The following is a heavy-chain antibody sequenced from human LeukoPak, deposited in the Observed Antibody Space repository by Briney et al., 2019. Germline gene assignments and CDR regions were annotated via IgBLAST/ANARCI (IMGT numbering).Heavy chain of an antibody. CDR3: AREGLSSGWAFGMDV. CDR1: GFTFSSYG. J-gene: IGHJ6*02. Sequence: GGSLRLSCAASGFTFSSYGMHWVRQAPCKGLEWVAFIRYDGSNKYYADSVKGRFTISRDNSKNTLYLQMNSLRAEDTAVYYCAREGLSSGWAFGMDVWGQGTTVTVSS. V-gene: IGHV3-30*02. D-gene: IGHD6-19*01. CDR2: IRYDGSNK.